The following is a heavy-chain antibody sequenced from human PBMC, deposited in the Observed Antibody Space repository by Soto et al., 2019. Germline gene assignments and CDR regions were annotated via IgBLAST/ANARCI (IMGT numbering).Heavy chain of an antibody. Sequence: GASVKVSCKASGGTFSSYAISWVRQAPGQGLEWMGGIIPIFGTANYAQKFQGRVTITADESTSPAYMELSSLRPEDTAVYYCARGRSPRGWLQSNTDYYYYGTDVWGQGTTVTVSS. CDR2: IIPIFGTA. CDR3: ARGRSPRGWLQSNTDYYYYGTDV. J-gene: IGHJ6*02. V-gene: IGHV1-69*13. CDR1: GGTFSSYA. D-gene: IGHD5-12*01.